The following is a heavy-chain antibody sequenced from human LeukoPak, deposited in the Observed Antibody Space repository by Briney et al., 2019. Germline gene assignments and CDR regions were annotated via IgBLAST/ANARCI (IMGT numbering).Heavy chain of an antibody. J-gene: IGHJ6*03. V-gene: IGHV3-20*04. Sequence: GGSLRLSCAASGFTFDDYGMNWVRQAPGKGLEWVSGINWNGGSTGYADSVKGRFTISRDNAKNSLYLQMNSLRAEDTALYYCARVGYCSSTSCYGYYYYYMDVWGKGTTVTVSS. D-gene: IGHD2-2*03. CDR2: INWNGGST. CDR3: ARVGYCSSTSCYGYYYYYMDV. CDR1: GFTFDDYG.